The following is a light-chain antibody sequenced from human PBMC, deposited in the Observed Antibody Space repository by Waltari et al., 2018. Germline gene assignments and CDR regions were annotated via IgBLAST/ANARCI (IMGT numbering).Light chain of an antibody. CDR2: DAS. V-gene: IGKV3-11*01. CDR1: QSVSNY. J-gene: IGKJ2*01. CDR3: QQRSNWPPYT. Sequence: EIVLTQSPAILSLSPGERATLSCRASQSVSNYLAWYQRKPGQAPRLLIYDASNRATGIPARFSGSGSGTDFTLTISSLEPEDFAVYYCQQRSNWPPYTFGQGTKLEIK.